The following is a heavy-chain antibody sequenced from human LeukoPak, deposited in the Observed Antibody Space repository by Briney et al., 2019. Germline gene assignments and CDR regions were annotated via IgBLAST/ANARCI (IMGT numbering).Heavy chain of an antibody. CDR2: IYTSGST. V-gene: IGHV4-4*07. J-gene: IGHJ5*02. D-gene: IGHD1-1*01. CDR1: GGSISNYY. CDR3: ARGRFNWNDVQWFDP. Sequence: PSETLSLTCTVSGGSISNYYWSWIRQPAGKGLEWIGRIYTSGSTNYNPSLKSRVTMSVDTSKNQFSLKLSSVTAADTAVYYCARGRFNWNDVQWFDPWGQGTLVTVSS.